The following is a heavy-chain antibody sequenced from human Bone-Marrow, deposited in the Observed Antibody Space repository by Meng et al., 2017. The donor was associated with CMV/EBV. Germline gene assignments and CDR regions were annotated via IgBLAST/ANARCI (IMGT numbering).Heavy chain of an antibody. J-gene: IGHJ6*02. CDR1: GASITDHH. Sequence: GSLRLSCSVSGASITDHHWAWIRQPPGKGLEWVGYIYHTGSTTYNPSLKGRVTISLDRSRTQFSLKVNSVTSADTAVYYCGRDASRGIDVWGQGTTVTVSS. CDR3: GRDASRGIDV. CDR2: IYHTGST. V-gene: IGHV4-59*11. D-gene: IGHD6-6*01.